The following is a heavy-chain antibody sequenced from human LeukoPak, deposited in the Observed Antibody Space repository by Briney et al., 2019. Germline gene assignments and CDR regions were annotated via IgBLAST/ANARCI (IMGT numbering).Heavy chain of an antibody. CDR3: ARGSGYVGRGWLFDY. J-gene: IGHJ4*02. CDR1: GGTVSSYA. CDR2: IIPILGIA. V-gene: IGHV1-69*04. Sequence: SVKXSCKASGGTVSSYAISWVRQTPGQGLEWRGRIIPILGIANYAQKFQGRVTITADKSTSTAYMELSSLRSEDTAVYYCARGSGYVGRGWLFDYWGQGTLVTVSS. D-gene: IGHD6-19*01.